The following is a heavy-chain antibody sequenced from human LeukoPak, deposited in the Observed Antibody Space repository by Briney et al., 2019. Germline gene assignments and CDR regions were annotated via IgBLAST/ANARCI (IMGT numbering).Heavy chain of an antibody. J-gene: IGHJ4*02. D-gene: IGHD6-6*01. CDR3: ARDGSDHSSSSHYTFDY. CDR1: GFTFSSYW. CDR2: INSDGSST. V-gene: IGHV3-74*01. Sequence: PGGSLRLSCAASGFTFSSYWMHWVRQAPGKGLVWVSRINSDGSSTSYADSVKGRFTISRGNAKNTLYLQMNSLRAEDTAVYYCARDGSDHSSSSHYTFDYWGQGTLVTVSS.